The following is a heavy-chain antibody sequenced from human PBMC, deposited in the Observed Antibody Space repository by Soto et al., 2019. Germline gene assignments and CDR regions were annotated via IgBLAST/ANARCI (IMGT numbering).Heavy chain of an antibody. CDR3: ARGPQNPKTRGYCSGGSCYPRYYYYYGMDV. Sequence: QVQLVQSGAEVKKPGSSVKVSCKASGGTFSSYAISWVRQAPGQGLEWMGGIIPIFGTANYAQKFQGRVTITADKSTSTAYMELSSLRSEDTAVYYCARGPQNPKTRGYCSGGSCYPRYYYYYGMDVWGQGTTVTVSS. CDR2: IIPIFGTA. V-gene: IGHV1-69*06. D-gene: IGHD2-15*01. CDR1: GGTFSSYA. J-gene: IGHJ6*02.